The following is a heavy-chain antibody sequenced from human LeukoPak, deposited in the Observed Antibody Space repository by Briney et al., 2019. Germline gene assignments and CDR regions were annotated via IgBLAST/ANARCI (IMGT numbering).Heavy chain of an antibody. J-gene: IGHJ4*02. V-gene: IGHV3-53*01. Sequence: GGSLRLSCVASGFTFRSYSMNWVRQAPGKGLEWVSFIYSDNTHYSDSVKGRFTISRDNSKNTLYLQMNSLRVEDTAVYYCARRAGAYSHPYDCWGQGTLVTVSS. D-gene: IGHD4/OR15-4a*01. CDR2: IYSDNT. CDR3: ARRAGAYSHPYDC. CDR1: GFTFRSYS.